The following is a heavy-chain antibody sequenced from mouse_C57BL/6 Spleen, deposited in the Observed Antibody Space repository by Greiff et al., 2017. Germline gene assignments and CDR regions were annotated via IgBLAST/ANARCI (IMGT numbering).Heavy chain of an antibody. V-gene: IGHV5-9-1*02. D-gene: IGHD3-2*02. CDR2: ISSGGDYI. CDR1: GFTFSSYA. Sequence: DVMLVESGEGLVKPGGSLKLSCAASGFTFSSYAMSWVRQTPEKRLEWVAYISSGGDYIYYADTVKGRFTISRDNARNTLYLQMSSLKSEDTAMYYCTRPDSSGYWFAYGGQGTLVTVSA. J-gene: IGHJ3*01. CDR3: TRPDSSGYWFAY.